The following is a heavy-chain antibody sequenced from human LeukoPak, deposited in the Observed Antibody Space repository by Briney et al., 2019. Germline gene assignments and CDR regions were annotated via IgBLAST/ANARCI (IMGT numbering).Heavy chain of an antibody. J-gene: IGHJ4*02. Sequence: ASVKVSCKASGYTFTSYGISWVRQAPGQGLEWMGWISAYNGNTNYAQKLQGRVTMTTDTATSTAYMELSSLRSNDTAAYYCARDRAATTCGADSDYCAREPWSPSP. V-gene: IGHV1-18*01. CDR2: ISAYNGNT. CDR3: ARDRAATTCGADSDY. CDR1: GYTFTSYG. D-gene: IGHD1-26*01.